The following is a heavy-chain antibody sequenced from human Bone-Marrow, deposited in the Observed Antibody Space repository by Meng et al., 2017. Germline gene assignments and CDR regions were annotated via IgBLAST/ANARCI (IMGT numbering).Heavy chain of an antibody. Sequence: ASVKVSCKASGYTFTSYGISWVRQAPGQGREWMGWISAYNGNTNYAQKLQGRVTMTTDTSTSTAYMELRSLRSDDTAVYYCARAPPELLWFGECDVWGQGTTVTVSS. CDR2: ISAYNGNT. CDR1: GYTFTSYG. V-gene: IGHV1-18*01. D-gene: IGHD3-10*01. J-gene: IGHJ6*02. CDR3: ARAPPELLWFGECDV.